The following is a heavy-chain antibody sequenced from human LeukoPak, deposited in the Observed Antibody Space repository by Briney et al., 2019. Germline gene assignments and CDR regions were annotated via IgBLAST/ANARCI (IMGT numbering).Heavy chain of an antibody. CDR3: ARDRGLYSSGWYFDY. V-gene: IGHV3-66*01. CDR1: RFTVSSNY. CDR2: IYSGGST. Sequence: GGSLRLSCAASRFTVSSNYMSWVRQAPGKGLEWVSVIYSGGSTYYADSVKGRFTISRDNSKNTLYLQMNSLRAEDTAVYYCARDRGLYSSGWYFDYWGLGTLVTVSS. J-gene: IGHJ4*02. D-gene: IGHD6-19*01.